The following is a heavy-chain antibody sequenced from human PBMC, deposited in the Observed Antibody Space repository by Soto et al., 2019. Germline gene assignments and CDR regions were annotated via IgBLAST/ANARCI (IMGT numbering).Heavy chain of an antibody. CDR2: IIPIFGTA. CDR1: GGTFSSYA. Sequence: SVKVSCKASGGTFSSYAISWVRQAPGQGLEWMGGIIPIFGTANYAQKFQGRVTITADKSTSTAYMELSSLRSEDTAVYYCASGAVVVQAAMGGDYYYGMDVSGKGTKVTV. V-gene: IGHV1-69*06. CDR3: ASGAVVVQAAMGGDYYYGMDV. J-gene: IGHJ6*04. D-gene: IGHD2-2*01.